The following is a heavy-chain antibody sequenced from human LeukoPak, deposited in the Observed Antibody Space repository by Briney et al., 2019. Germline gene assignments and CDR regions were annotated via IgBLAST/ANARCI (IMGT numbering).Heavy chain of an antibody. J-gene: IGHJ6*03. D-gene: IGHD2-2*01. Sequence: ASVKVSCKASGYTFTGYYMHWVRQATGQGLEWMGWMNPNSGNTGYAQKFQGRVTMTRNTSISTAYMELSSLRSEDTAVYYCARGLLGRVVPAAINYYYYYYMDVWGKGTTVTVSS. CDR2: MNPNSGNT. CDR1: GYTFTGYY. CDR3: ARGLLGRVVPAAINYYYYYYMDV. V-gene: IGHV1-8*02.